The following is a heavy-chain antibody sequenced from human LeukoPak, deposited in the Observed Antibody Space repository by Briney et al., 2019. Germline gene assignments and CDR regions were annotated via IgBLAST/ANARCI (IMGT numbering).Heavy chain of an antibody. CDR3: ARAIAAACDY. J-gene: IGHJ4*02. CDR1: GFTFSSYG. CDR2: ISSSSSYI. Sequence: SGGSLRLSCAASGFTFSSYGMNWVRQAPGKGLEWVSSISSSSSYIYYADSVKGRFTISRDNAKNSLYLQMNSLRAEDTAVYYCARAIAAACDYWGQGTLVTVSS. V-gene: IGHV3-21*01. D-gene: IGHD6-13*01.